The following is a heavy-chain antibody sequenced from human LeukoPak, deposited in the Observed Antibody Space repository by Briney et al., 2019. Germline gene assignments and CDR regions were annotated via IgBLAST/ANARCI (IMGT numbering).Heavy chain of an antibody. V-gene: IGHV3-48*02. J-gene: IGHJ2*01. D-gene: IGHD2-15*01. Sequence: PGGSLRLSCAASGFTFSSYAMNWVRQAPGKGLEWVSYISSSGSTIYYADSVKGRFTISRDNAKNSLYLQMNSLRDEDTAVYYCAGRKGGTNWYFDLWGRGTRVTVSS. CDR2: ISSSGSTI. CDR3: AGRKGGTNWYFDL. CDR1: GFTFSSYA.